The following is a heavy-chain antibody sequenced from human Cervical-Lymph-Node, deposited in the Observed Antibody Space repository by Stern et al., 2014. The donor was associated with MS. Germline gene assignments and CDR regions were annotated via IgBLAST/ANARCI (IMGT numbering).Heavy chain of an antibody. D-gene: IGHD5-12*01. Sequence: QVQLVQSGAEVKKPGSSVKVSCKASGGTFSSYTISWVRQAPGQGLEWMGRIIPILGIANYAQKFQGRVTITADKSTSTAYMELSSLRSEDTAVYYCATQPRYSGYGLYWGQGTLVTVSS. CDR3: ATQPRYSGYGLY. V-gene: IGHV1-69*02. J-gene: IGHJ4*02. CDR1: GGTFSSYT. CDR2: IIPILGIA.